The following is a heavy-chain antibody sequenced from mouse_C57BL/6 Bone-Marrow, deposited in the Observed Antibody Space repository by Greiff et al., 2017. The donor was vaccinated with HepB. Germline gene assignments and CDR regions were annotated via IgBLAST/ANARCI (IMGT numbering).Heavy chain of an antibody. D-gene: IGHD2-4*01. Sequence: QVQLKESGAELARPGASVKLSCKASGYTFTSYGISWVKQRTGQGLEWIGEIYPRSGNTYYNEKFKGKATLTADKSSSTAYIELRGLTSEDSAVYFCVRERVSYDYADAMDDWGQGTSGTVSS. CDR2: IYPRSGNT. CDR3: VRERVSYDYADAMDD. CDR1: GYTFTSYG. J-gene: IGHJ4*01. V-gene: IGHV1-81*01.